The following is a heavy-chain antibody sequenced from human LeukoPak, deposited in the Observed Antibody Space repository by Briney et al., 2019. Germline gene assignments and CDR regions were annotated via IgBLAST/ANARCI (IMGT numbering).Heavy chain of an antibody. CDR2: INSDGSTT. D-gene: IGHD6-19*01. Sequence: GGSLRLSCAASGFTFSGSAMHWVRQASGKGLVWVSRINSDGSTTSYADSVMGRFTISRDNAKNTLYLQMNSLRAEDTAVYYCARVIYSGWEGELSDWGQGTLVTVSS. CDR3: ARVIYSGWEGELSD. CDR1: GFTFSGSA. J-gene: IGHJ4*02. V-gene: IGHV3-74*01.